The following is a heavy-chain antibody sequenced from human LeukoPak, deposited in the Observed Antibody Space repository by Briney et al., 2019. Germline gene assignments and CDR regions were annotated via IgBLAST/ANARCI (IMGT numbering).Heavy chain of an antibody. CDR1: GFTFSSYA. J-gene: IGHJ4*02. D-gene: IGHD2-2*01. CDR2: ISYDGSNK. V-gene: IGHV3-30-3*01. Sequence: GGSLRLSCAASGFTFSSYAMHWVRQAPGKGLEWVAVISYDGSNKYYADSVKGRFTISRDNSKNTLYLQMNSLRAEDTAVYYCARDKKDKIVVVPAAIGGPDYWGQGILVTVSS. CDR3: ARDKKDKIVVVPAAIGGPDY.